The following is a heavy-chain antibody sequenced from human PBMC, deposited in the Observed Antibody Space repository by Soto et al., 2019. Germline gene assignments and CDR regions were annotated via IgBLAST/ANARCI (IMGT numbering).Heavy chain of an antibody. CDR1: GYTFTSYG. D-gene: IGHD3-9*01. CDR2: ISAYNGNT. J-gene: IGHJ3*02. CDR3: ARPAYYDILTGPDAFDI. V-gene: IGHV1-18*01. Sequence: GASVKVSCKASGYTFTSYGISWVRQAPGQVLEWMGWISAYNGNTNYAQKLQGRVTMTTDTSTSTAYMELRSLRSEDTAVYYCARPAYYDILTGPDAFDIWGQGTMVTVS.